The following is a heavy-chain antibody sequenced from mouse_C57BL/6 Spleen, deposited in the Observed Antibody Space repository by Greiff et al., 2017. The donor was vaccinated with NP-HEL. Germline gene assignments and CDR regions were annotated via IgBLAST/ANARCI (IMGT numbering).Heavy chain of an antibody. CDR1: GYTFTDYE. CDR2: IDPETGGT. CDR3: TLYSNHWYFDV. J-gene: IGHJ1*03. Sequence: QVQLQQSGAELVRPGASVTLSCKASGYTFTDYEMHWVKQTPVHGLEWIGAIDPETGGTAYNQKFKGKAILTADKSSITAYMELRSLTSEDSAVYYCTLYSNHWYFDVWGTGTTVTVSS. V-gene: IGHV1-15*01. D-gene: IGHD2-5*01.